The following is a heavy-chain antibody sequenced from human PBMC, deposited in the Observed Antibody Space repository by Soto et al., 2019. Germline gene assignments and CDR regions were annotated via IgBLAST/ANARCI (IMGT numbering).Heavy chain of an antibody. Sequence: QVQLVPSGAEVRKPGASMKVSCKASGYNYTSYYMHWMRQAPGQGLEWVGLINPVGGSTTYAQKFQGSVTMTRDTPTSTVYMELSSLTSEDTAVYYCAREGAYNYYDTRCDSWGQGTLVTVSS. CDR1: GYNYTSYY. CDR3: AREGAYNYYDTRCDS. J-gene: IGHJ4*02. D-gene: IGHD3-22*01. V-gene: IGHV1-46*01. CDR2: INPVGGST.